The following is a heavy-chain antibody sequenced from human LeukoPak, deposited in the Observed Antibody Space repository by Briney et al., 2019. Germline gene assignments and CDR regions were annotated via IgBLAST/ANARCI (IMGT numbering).Heavy chain of an antibody. V-gene: IGHV3-33*01. CDR3: ARGNRGTVTTDDAFDI. CDR2: IWYDGSNK. D-gene: IGHD4-17*01. CDR1: GFTFSSYG. J-gene: IGHJ3*02. Sequence: GGPLRLSCAASGFTFSSYGMHWVRQAPGKGLEWVAVIWYDGSNKYYADSVKGRFTISRDNSKNTLYLQMNSLRAEDTAVYYCARGNRGTVTTDDAFDIWGQGTMVTVSS.